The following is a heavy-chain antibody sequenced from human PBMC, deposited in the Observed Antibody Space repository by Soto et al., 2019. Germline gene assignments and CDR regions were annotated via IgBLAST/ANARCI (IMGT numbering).Heavy chain of an antibody. D-gene: IGHD5-12*01. CDR1: GAPISAFY. Sequence: SETLSLTFTVSGAPISAFYWSWIRQSPGKRLEWIGHIYYTGSTNYNPSLNSRVTISLDTSKNQFSLRLNSVTAADTAVYYCARRRDGYTGVWFDPWGQGTLVTVSS. CDR2: IYYTGST. J-gene: IGHJ5*02. V-gene: IGHV4-59*01. CDR3: ARRRDGYTGVWFDP.